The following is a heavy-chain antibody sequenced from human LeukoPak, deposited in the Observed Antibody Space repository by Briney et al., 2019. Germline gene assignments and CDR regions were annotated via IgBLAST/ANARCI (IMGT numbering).Heavy chain of an antibody. Sequence: SETLCLSCSVSGGSISSYYWSWIRQPPGKGLEWIGYIYYSGSTNYNPSLKSRVTISVDTSKNQYSLRLTSVTAADTAVYYCARVSWNDGLDGYWGQGTLVTVSS. CDR2: IYYSGST. CDR1: GGSISSYY. D-gene: IGHD1-1*01. J-gene: IGHJ4*02. V-gene: IGHV4-59*12. CDR3: ARVSWNDGLDGY.